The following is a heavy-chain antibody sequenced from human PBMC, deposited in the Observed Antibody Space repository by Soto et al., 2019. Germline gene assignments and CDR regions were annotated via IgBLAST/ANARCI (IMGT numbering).Heavy chain of an antibody. CDR3: ARLGLSYSGSYDVIDY. Sequence: QVQLQQWGAGLLKPSETLSLTCAVYGGSFSGYYWSWIRQPPGKGLEWIGEINHSGSTNYNPSLKSRVTIPVDTSKNQFSLKLSSVTAADTAVYYCARLGLSYSGSYDVIDYWGQGTLVTVSS. CDR1: GGSFSGYY. V-gene: IGHV4-34*01. J-gene: IGHJ4*02. CDR2: INHSGST. D-gene: IGHD1-26*01.